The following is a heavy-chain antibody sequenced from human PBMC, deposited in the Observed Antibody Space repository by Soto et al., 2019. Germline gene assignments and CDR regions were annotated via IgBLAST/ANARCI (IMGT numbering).Heavy chain of an antibody. V-gene: IGHV4-4*02. CDR3: ATYYDSSGYRFDY. CDR1: GGSISTNSW. CDR2: IYHTGST. D-gene: IGHD3-22*01. Sequence: QVQLQESGPGLVKPSGTLSLTCAVSGGSISTNSWWSWVRQPPGEGLEWIGEIYHTGSTNYNPSLKSRVTISVDKAKNHVSLKLTSVTAADTAVYYCATYYDSSGYRFDYLGQGGLVTVSS. J-gene: IGHJ4*02.